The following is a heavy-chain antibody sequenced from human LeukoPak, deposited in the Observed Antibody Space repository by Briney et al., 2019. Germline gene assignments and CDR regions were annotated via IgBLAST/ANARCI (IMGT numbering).Heavy chain of an antibody. Sequence: GGSLRLSCAASGFTFSSYGMHWVRQAPGKGLEWVAVIWYDGSNKYYADSVKGRFTIPRDNSKNTLYLQMNSLRAEDTAVYYCARDQLDIVVVPAAYYYYYGMDVWGKGTTVTVSS. D-gene: IGHD2-2*03. V-gene: IGHV3-33*01. CDR1: GFTFSSYG. CDR2: IWYDGSNK. CDR3: ARDQLDIVVVPAAYYYYYGMDV. J-gene: IGHJ6*04.